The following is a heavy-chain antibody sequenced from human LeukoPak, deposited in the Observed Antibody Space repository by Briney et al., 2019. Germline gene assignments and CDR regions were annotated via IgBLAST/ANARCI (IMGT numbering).Heavy chain of an antibody. V-gene: IGHV3-23*01. CDR2: ISGSGGST. CDR1: GFTFSSYA. J-gene: IGHJ4*02. Sequence: PGGSLRLSCAASGFTFSSYAMSWVRQAPGKGLEWVSAISGSGGSTYYADSVKGRFTISRDNAKNSLYLQMNSLRAEDTAVYYCARMEGGSGGTDYWGQGTLVTVSS. D-gene: IGHD3-10*01. CDR3: ARMEGGSGGTDY.